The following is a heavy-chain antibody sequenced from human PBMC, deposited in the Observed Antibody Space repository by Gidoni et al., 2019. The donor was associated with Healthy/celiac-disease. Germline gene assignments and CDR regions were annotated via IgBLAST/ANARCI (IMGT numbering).Heavy chain of an antibody. CDR2: LYHSGST. J-gene: IGHJ5*02. CDR3: ARGDYSSSLNWFDP. V-gene: IGHV4-39*01. D-gene: IGHD6-13*01. Sequence: QLQLQESGPGLVKPSETLSLPCTVSGGSISSSSYYWGWIRQPPGKGLEWIGSLYHSGSTYYNPSLKSRVTISVDTSKNQFSLKLSSVTAADTAVYHCARGDYSSSLNWFDPWGQGTLVTVSS. CDR1: GGSISSSSYY.